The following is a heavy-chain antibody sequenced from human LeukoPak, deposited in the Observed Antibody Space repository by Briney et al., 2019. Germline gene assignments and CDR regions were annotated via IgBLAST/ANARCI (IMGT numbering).Heavy chain of an antibody. V-gene: IGHV1-2*02. D-gene: IGHD4-17*01. Sequence: ASVKVSCKASGYTFTGYYMHWVRQAPGQGLEWMGWINPNSGGTNYAQKFQGRVTMTRDTSISTAYMELSRLRSDDTAVYYCASTTVTTMHDAFDIWGQGTMVTVSS. CDR1: GYTFTGYY. CDR2: INPNSGGT. CDR3: ASTTVTTMHDAFDI. J-gene: IGHJ3*02.